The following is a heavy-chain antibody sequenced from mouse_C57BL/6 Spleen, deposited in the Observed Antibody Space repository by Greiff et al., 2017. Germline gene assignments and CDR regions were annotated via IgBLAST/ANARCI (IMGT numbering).Heavy chain of an antibody. CDR1: GYTFTSYW. CDR3: AKIGDYGYDGGYAMDY. V-gene: IGHV1-52*01. D-gene: IGHD2-2*01. CDR2: IDPSDSET. J-gene: IGHJ4*01. Sequence: VQLQQPGAELVRPGSSVKLSCKASGYTFTSYWMHWVKQRPIQGLEWIGNIDPSDSETHYNQKFKDKATLTVDKSSSTAYMQLSSLTSEDSAVYYCAKIGDYGYDGGYAMDYWGQGTSVTVSS.